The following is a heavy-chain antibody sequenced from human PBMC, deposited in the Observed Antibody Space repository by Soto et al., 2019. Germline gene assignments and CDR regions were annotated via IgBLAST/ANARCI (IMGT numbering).Heavy chain of an antibody. D-gene: IGHD2-2*01. CDR2: IHGSGGAT. Sequence: GGSLRLSCVASGFTFSNYAMSWVRQAPGKGLEWVSSIHGSGGATYHADSVKGRFTISRDDSKNTLYLQMNSLRAEDTAVYYCAKDLDVVPAAMLLDYWGQGTLVTVSS. V-gene: IGHV3-23*01. CDR3: AKDLDVVPAAMLLDY. CDR1: GFTFSNYA. J-gene: IGHJ4*02.